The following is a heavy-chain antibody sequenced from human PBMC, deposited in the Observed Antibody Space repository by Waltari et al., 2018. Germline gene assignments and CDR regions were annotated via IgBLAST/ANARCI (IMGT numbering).Heavy chain of an antibody. CDR3: VRENCSVTSCFKHFDY. CDR1: GLSFGTYN. D-gene: IGHD2-2*01. Sequence: EGQLVESGGGLVKPGGSLRLSCAASGLSFGTYNMNWVRQAPGKGLEWVSYISSSSAYKYYAYSVKGRFAISRDNAKNLLFLQMNSLRADDTAVYYCVRENCSVTSCFKHFDYWGRGILVTVSS. CDR2: ISSSSAYK. V-gene: IGHV3-21*01. J-gene: IGHJ4*02.